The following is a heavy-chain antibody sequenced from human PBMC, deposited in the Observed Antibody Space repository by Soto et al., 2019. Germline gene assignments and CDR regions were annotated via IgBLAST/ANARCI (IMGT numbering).Heavy chain of an antibody. J-gene: IGHJ4*02. CDR1: GFTFSDYA. CDR2: ISDDGRNK. CDR3: ARDPDYSSGWYLLNY. V-gene: IGHV3-30-3*01. Sequence: GGSLRLSCAASGFTFSDYAMHWVRQAPGKGLEWVALISDDGRNKHYADSVKGRFTISRDKSKNTLYLQMNSLRPEDTAVYYCARDPDYSSGWYLLNYWGQGTLVTVSS. D-gene: IGHD3-22*01.